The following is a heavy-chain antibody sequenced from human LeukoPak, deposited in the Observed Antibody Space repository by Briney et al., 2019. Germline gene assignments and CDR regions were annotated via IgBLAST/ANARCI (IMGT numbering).Heavy chain of an antibody. J-gene: IGHJ4*02. CDR1: GYSFTSYW. Sequence: GESLKISCKGSGYSFTSYWIGWVRQMPGKGLEWMGIFFPGDSDTTFSPSFEGQVTISADKSINTAYLQWSSLKDSDTAIYYCATSESQTRFDYWGQGTLVTVSS. D-gene: IGHD1/OR15-1a*01. CDR2: FFPGDSDT. CDR3: ATSESQTRFDY. V-gene: IGHV5-51*01.